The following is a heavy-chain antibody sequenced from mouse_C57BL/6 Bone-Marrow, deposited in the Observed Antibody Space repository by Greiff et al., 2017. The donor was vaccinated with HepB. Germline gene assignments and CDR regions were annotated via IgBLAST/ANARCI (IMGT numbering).Heavy chain of an antibody. D-gene: IGHD1-1*01. CDR3: ARKRDIMGGSTVVAHYYFDY. CDR2: IHPNSGST. J-gene: IGHJ2*01. CDR1: GYTFTSYW. V-gene: IGHV1-64*01. Sequence: QVHVKQPGAELVKPGASVKLSCKASGYTFTSYWMHWVKQRPGQGLEWIGMIHPNSGSTNYNEKFKSKATLTVDKSSSTAYMQLSSLTSEDSAVYYCARKRDIMGGSTVVAHYYFDYWGQGTTLTVSS.